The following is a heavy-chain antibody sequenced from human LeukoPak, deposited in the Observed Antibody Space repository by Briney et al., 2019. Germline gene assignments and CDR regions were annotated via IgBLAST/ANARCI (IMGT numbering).Heavy chain of an antibody. J-gene: IGHJ4*02. Sequence: PSETLSLTCSVSGGSISSTSCYWGWIRQPPGKGLEWIGSIYYSGNTCYNASLKSRVTISVDTSKNQFSLKLTSVTAADTAVYYCARRGERWFGELKLDYWGQGTLVTVSS. CDR1: GGSISSTSCY. CDR2: IYYSGNT. CDR3: ARRGERWFGELKLDY. D-gene: IGHD3-10*01. V-gene: IGHV4-39*01.